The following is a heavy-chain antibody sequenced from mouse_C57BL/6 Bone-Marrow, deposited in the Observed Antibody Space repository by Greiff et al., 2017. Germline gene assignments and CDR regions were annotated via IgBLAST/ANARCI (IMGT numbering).Heavy chain of an antibody. CDR2: IHPSDSDT. V-gene: IGHV1-74*01. Sequence: QVQLQQPGAELVMPGASVKLSCKASGYTFTSYWMHWVKQRPGQGLEWIARIHPSDSDTNYNQKFKGKATLTVDKSSSTAYMQLSSLTSEDSAVYYCAISVCSWFAYWGQGTLGTVSA. J-gene: IGHJ3*01. CDR1: GYTFTSYW. CDR3: AISVCSWFAY.